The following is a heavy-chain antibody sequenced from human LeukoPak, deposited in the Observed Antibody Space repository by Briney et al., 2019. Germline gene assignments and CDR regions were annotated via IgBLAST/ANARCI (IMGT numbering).Heavy chain of an antibody. CDR1: GYTFTGYY. D-gene: IGHD3-10*01. CDR3: ARDPDYGSGSYHFYYLDH. CDR2: IKPNGGGA. J-gene: IGHJ4*02. Sequence: APVKVSCKASGYTFTGYYMHWVRQAPGQGLEWMGWIKPNGGGANFAQKFQGRVTMTRDTSISTAYMELSRLRSDDTAVYYCARDPDYGSGSYHFYYLDHWGQGTLVTVSS. V-gene: IGHV1-2*02.